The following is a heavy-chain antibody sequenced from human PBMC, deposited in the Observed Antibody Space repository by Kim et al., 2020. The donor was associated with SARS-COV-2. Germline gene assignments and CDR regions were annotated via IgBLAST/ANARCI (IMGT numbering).Heavy chain of an antibody. J-gene: IGHJ4*02. D-gene: IGHD3-10*01. V-gene: IGHV4-34*01. CDR3: ARGRFYGPMVG. CDR2: T. Sequence: TNYNPSLTSRVTISVDTCKNQFSLKLSCVTGADTAVYYCARGRFYGPMVGWGQGTLVTVSS.